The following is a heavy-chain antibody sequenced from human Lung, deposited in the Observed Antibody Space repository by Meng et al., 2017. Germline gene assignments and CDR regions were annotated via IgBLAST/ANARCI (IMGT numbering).Heavy chain of an antibody. CDR3: AKVLQWRNAEYFQH. CDR1: GFTFSSYA. D-gene: IGHD4-11*01. Sequence: GESLKISCAASGFTFSSYAMSWVRQASGKGLEWVSAISGSGGSTYYADSVKGRFTISRDNSKNTLYLQMNSLRAEDTAVYYCAKVLQWRNAEYFQHWGQGTLVTVSS. J-gene: IGHJ1*01. CDR2: ISGSGGST. V-gene: IGHV3-23*01.